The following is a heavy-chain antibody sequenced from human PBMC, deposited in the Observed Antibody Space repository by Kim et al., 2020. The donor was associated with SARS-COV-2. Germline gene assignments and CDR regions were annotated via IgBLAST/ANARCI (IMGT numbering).Heavy chain of an antibody. CDR3: AKSRGQIVVVIPDY. Sequence: GGSLRLSCAASGFTFSSYAMSWVRQAPGKGLEWVSAISGSGGSTYYADSVKGRFTVSRDNSKNTLYLQMNSLRAEDTAVYYCAKSRGQIVVVIPDYWGQGTLVTVSS. CDR1: GFTFSSYA. J-gene: IGHJ4*02. V-gene: IGHV3-23*01. D-gene: IGHD3-22*01. CDR2: ISGSGGST.